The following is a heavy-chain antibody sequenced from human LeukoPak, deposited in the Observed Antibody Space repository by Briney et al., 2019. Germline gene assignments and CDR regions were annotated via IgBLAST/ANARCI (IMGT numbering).Heavy chain of an antibody. CDR3: AGDSSTSLGWFDP. V-gene: IGHV3-33*01. CDR1: GFTFSSYG. J-gene: IGHJ5*02. Sequence: GGPLRLSCAASGFTFSSYGMHWVRQAPGKGLEWVAVMWYDGSNKYYADSVKGRFTISRDNSKNTLYLQMNSLRAEDTAVYYCAGDSSTSLGWFDPWGQGTLVTVSS. D-gene: IGHD2-2*01. CDR2: MWYDGSNK.